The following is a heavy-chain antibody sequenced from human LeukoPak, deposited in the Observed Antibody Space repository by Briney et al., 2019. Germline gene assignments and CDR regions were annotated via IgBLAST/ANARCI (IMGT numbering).Heavy chain of an antibody. J-gene: IGHJ4*02. CDR3: AKNIPGRPFDY. CDR1: GFTFRTYA. V-gene: IGHV3-23*01. Sequence: GGSLRVSCAASGFTFRTYAMSWVRQAPGNGLEWLSTFGTGVDDTHYADSVKGRFIISRDNSKDMLYLQINSLRVEDTAIYYCAKNIPGRPFDYWGQGALVTVSS. D-gene: IGHD1-14*01. CDR2: FGTGVDDT.